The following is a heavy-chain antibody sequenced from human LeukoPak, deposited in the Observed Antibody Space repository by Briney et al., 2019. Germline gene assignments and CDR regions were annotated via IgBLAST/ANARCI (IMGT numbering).Heavy chain of an antibody. Sequence: PGGSLRLSCAASGFTFSSYAMHWVRQAPGKGLEWVAVISYDGSNKYYADSVKGRFTISRDNAKNSLYLQMNSLRAEDTAVYYCAPQRGFRLLDRYFDSWGQGTLVTVSS. CDR1: GFTFSSYA. CDR3: APQRGFRLLDRYFDS. D-gene: IGHD5-18*01. CDR2: ISYDGSNK. V-gene: IGHV3-30*04. J-gene: IGHJ4*02.